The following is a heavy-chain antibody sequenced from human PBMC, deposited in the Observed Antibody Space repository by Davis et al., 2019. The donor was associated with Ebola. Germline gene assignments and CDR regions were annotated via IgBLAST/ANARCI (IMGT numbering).Heavy chain of an antibody. CDR3: ARGCSGGSCPTYYYYYGMDV. CDR2: ISGSGGST. CDR1: GFTFSSYA. D-gene: IGHD2-15*01. V-gene: IGHV3-23*01. J-gene: IGHJ6*02. Sequence: PGGSLRLSCAASGFTFSSYAMSWVRQAPGKGLEWVSAISGSGGSTYYADSVKGRFTISRDNSKNTLYLQMNSLRAEDTAVYYCARGCSGGSCPTYYYYYGMDVWGQGTTVTVSS.